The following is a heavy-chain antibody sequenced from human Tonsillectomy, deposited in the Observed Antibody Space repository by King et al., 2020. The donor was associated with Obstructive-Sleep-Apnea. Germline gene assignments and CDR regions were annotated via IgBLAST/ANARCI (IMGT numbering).Heavy chain of an antibody. D-gene: IGHD2-15*01. CDR2: IKSKTDGGTT. CDR3: ATYLGCYCSGGSCYFSH. Sequence: VQLVESGGGLVKPGGSLRLSCAASGFTFSNAWMSWVRQAPGKGLEWVGRIKSKTDGGTTDYAAPVKGRFTISRDDSKNTLYLQMNSLKTEDTAVYYCATYLGCYCSGGSCYFSHWGHSTLVTVSS. V-gene: IGHV3-15*01. J-gene: IGHJ4*01. CDR1: GFTFSNAW.